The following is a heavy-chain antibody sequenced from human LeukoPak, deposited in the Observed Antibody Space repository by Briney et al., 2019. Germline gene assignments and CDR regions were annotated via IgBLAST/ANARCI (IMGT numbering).Heavy chain of an antibody. J-gene: IGHJ5*02. CDR1: DDSISSSSYY. CDR2: IYYSGST. V-gene: IGHV4-39*01. CDR3: ARQLYGSRFDP. D-gene: IGHD3-10*01. Sequence: PSETLSLTCTVSDDSISSSSYYWGWIRQPPGKGLEWIGSIYYSGSTYYNPSLKSRVTISVDTSKNQFSLKLSSVTAADTAVYYCARQLYGSRFDPWGQGTLVTVSS.